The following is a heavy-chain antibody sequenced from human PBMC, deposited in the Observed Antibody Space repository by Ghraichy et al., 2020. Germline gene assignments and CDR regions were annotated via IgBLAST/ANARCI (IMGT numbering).Heavy chain of an antibody. CDR2: IFYSGGT. J-gene: IGHJ4*02. Sequence: SETLSLTCTVSGGSITGYYWSWIRQPPGKGLEWIGYIFYSGGTNYNPSLKSRVTISVDTSKNQFSLKMTSMTAADTAMYYCARGERLGLDYWGQGPRVTVSS. CDR3: ARGERLGLDY. CDR1: GGSITGYY. D-gene: IGHD3-3*01. V-gene: IGHV4-59*01.